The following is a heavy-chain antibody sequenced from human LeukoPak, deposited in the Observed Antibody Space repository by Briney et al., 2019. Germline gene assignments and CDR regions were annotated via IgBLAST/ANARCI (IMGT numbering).Heavy chain of an antibody. J-gene: IGHJ4*02. CDR2: IRSKAFGGTT. CDR3: SRGYGDDY. V-gene: IGHV3-49*04. CDR1: GFTFGDWP. Sequence: GGSLRLSCTASGFTFGDWPMSWVRQAPGKGLERVGFIRSKAFGGTTEYAASVQGRFIISRDDSKRIAYLQMNSLKTEDTAVYFCSRGYGDDYWGQGILVTVSS. D-gene: IGHD4/OR15-4a*01.